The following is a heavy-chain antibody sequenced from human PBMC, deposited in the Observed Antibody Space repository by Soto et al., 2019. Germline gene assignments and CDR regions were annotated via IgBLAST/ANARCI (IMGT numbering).Heavy chain of an antibody. V-gene: IGHV3-74*01. CDR3: VRGSNDWIGVDY. Sequence: EVQLVESGGGLVQPGGSLRLSCEVSGFIFSSYWMHCVRQAPGKGLVWVSRINTDGSSRTYADSVEGRFTISRDNAKNTLYLQIDSLRDEDTAVYFCVRGSNDWIGVDYWGQGTLATVSS. D-gene: IGHD6-19*01. CDR1: GFIFSSYW. J-gene: IGHJ4*02. CDR2: INTDGSSR.